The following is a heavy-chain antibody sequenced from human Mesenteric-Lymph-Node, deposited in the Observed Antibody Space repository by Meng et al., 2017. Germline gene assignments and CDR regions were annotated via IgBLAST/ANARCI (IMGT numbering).Heavy chain of an antibody. Sequence: ASVKVSCKTSGYTFTGNFLHWVRQAPGQGLEYMGVVSPITDYTNYAQKFKGRVTMTRDMSTSTVYMELSSLRSDDTAVYYCTRETPGTYWFDPWGQGTLVTVSS. CDR1: GYTFTGNF. CDR2: VSPITDYT. V-gene: IGHV1-46*01. CDR3: TRETPGTYWFDP. J-gene: IGHJ5*01.